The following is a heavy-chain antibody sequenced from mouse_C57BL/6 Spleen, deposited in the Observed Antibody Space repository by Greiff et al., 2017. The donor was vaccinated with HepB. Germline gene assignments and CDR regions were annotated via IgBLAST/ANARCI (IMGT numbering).Heavy chain of an antibody. Sequence: EVMLVESGGDLVKPGGSLKLSCAASGFTFSSYGMSWVRQTPDKRLEWVATISSGGSYTYYPDSVKGRFTISRDNAKNTLYLQMSSLKSEDTAMYYCAEGPPFAYWGQGTLVTVSA. CDR1: GFTFSSYG. CDR3: AEGPPFAY. V-gene: IGHV5-6*01. J-gene: IGHJ3*01. CDR2: ISSGGSYT.